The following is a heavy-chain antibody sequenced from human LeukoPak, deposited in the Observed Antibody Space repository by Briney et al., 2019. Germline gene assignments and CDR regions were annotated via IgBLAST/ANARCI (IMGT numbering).Heavy chain of an antibody. CDR3: AKKWGDGDYVSWFDP. V-gene: IGHV3-30-3*02. CDR2: ISDDGSNR. CDR1: GFTFSSYN. Sequence: GRSLRLSCAASGFTFSSYNMHWVRQAPGKGLEWVAVISDDGSNRYYADSVKGRFTISRDNSKNTLFLQRSSLRAEDTAVYYCAKKWGDGDYVSWFDPWGQGTLVTVSS. J-gene: IGHJ5*02. D-gene: IGHD4-17*01.